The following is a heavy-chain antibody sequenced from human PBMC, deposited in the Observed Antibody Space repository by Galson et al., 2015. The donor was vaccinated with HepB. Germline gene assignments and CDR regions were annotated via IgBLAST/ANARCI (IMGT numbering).Heavy chain of an antibody. J-gene: IGHJ4*02. V-gene: IGHV3-48*02. CDR1: GFTFSSYS. CDR3: ARDYYDSSGYYFPSYYFDY. CDR2: ISSSSSTI. D-gene: IGHD3-22*01. Sequence: SLRLSCAASGFTFSSYSMNWVRQAPGKGLEWVSYISSSSSTIYYADSVKGRFTISRDNAKNSLYLQMNSLRDEDTAVYYCARDYYDSSGYYFPSYYFDYWGQGTLVTVSS.